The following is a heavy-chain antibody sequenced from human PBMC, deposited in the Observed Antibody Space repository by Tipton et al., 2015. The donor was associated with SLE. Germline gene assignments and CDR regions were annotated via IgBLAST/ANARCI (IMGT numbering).Heavy chain of an antibody. CDR2: IYYSGST. CDR3: ARVGSAVAGPAKSPGGFDY. Sequence: TLSLTCTVSGGSISSSSYYWGWIRQPPGKGLEWIGSIYYSGSTNYNPSLKSRVTISVDTSKNQFSLKLSSVTAADTAVYYCARVGSAVAGPAKSPGGFDYWGQGTLVTVSS. J-gene: IGHJ4*02. V-gene: IGHV4-39*07. CDR1: GGSISSSSYY. D-gene: IGHD6-19*01.